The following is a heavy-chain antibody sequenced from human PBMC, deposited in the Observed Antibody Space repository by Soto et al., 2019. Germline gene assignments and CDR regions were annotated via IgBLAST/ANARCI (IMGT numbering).Heavy chain of an antibody. J-gene: IGHJ4*02. CDR2: IFGDGNT. V-gene: IGHV3-53*01. CDR1: EFNVTNGH. Sequence: GGSLRLSCAASEFNVTNGHMNWVRQAPGKGLEWVSVIFGDGNTKYGDSVKGRITISRDTSKNTVYLQMNSLRAEDTAVYYCAGDWNGDKYFDYWDEGTLVTVSS. D-gene: IGHD4-17*01. CDR3: AGDWNGDKYFDY.